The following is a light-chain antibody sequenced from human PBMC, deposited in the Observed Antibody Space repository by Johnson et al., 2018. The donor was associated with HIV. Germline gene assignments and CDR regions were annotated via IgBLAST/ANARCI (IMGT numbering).Light chain of an antibody. Sequence: SVLTQPPSVSAAPGQKVTISCSGSSSNIGDNYVSWYQQLPGTAPKLLIYDNNMRPSGIPDRFSGSKSGTSATLGITGLQTGDGADYYCGTWDSSLRNGFFGTGTKVTVL. V-gene: IGLV1-51*01. CDR2: DNN. CDR3: GTWDSSLRNGF. J-gene: IGLJ1*01. CDR1: SSNIGDNY.